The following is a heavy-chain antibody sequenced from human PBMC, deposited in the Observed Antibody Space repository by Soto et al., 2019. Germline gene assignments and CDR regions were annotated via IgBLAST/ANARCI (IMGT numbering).Heavy chain of an antibody. Sequence: GGSLRLSCAASGFIFSGSAIHWVRQASGKGLEWGGRIRSRANNLATPSAASVKGRITFSRDDSKNTSYLQMNTLKPEDTAVYYCARGRGSAIGDYYYHGLDVWGQGTTVTVSS. V-gene: IGHV3-73*01. CDR2: IRSRANNLAT. D-gene: IGHD2-2*02. CDR1: GFIFSGSA. J-gene: IGHJ6*02. CDR3: ARGRGSAIGDYYYHGLDV.